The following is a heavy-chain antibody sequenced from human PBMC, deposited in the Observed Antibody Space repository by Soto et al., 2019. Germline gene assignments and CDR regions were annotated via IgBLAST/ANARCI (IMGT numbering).Heavy chain of an antibody. CDR1: GFTFDDYA. CDR2: ISWNSGSI. J-gene: IGHJ1*01. V-gene: IGHV3-9*01. Sequence: EVQLVESGGGLVQPGRSLRLSCAASGFTFDDYAMHWVRQAPGKGLEWVSGISWNSGSIGYADSVKGRFTISRDNAKNSLYQQMNSLRAEDTALYYCAKGVSYYDILSRYFQHWGQGTLVTVSS. D-gene: IGHD3-9*01. CDR3: AKGVSYYDILSRYFQH.